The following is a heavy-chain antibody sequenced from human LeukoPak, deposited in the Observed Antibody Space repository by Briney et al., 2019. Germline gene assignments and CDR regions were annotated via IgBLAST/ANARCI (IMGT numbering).Heavy chain of an antibody. CDR1: GYTFTGYY. J-gene: IGHJ3*02. Sequence: ASVKVSCKASGYTFTGYYMHWVRQAPGQGLEWMGWINPNSGGTNYAQKFQGRVTMTRDTSISTAYMELSRLRSDDTAVYYCARTVGGPKPKNAFDIWGQGTMVTVSS. D-gene: IGHD1-26*01. CDR2: INPNSGGT. V-gene: IGHV1-2*02. CDR3: ARTVGGPKPKNAFDI.